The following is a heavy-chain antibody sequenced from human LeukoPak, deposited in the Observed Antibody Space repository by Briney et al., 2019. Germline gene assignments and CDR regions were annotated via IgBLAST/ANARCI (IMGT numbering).Heavy chain of an antibody. J-gene: IGHJ4*02. CDR1: GFTFSNYT. Sequence: GGSLRLSCAASGFTFSNYTMSWVRQAPGKGLEWVSSIRSGSSYIYYADSLKGRFTISRDNAKNSLYLQMNSLRAEDTAVYYCVKDSQKSIAARPSHFDYWGQGTLVTVSS. CDR3: VKDSQKSIAARPSHFDY. V-gene: IGHV3-21*01. CDR2: IRSGSSYI. D-gene: IGHD6-6*01.